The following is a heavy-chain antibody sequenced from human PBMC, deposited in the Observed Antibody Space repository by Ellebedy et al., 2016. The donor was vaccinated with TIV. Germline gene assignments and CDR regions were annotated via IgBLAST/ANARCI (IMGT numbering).Heavy chain of an antibody. CDR3: AQNVEMATIPN. D-gene: IGHD5-24*01. Sequence: ASVKVSCKASGYTFTSNGISWVRQAPGQGLEWMGWISTHSGNTNYAQKVQGRVTMTTETSTSTAYMELSSLRSEDTAVYYCAQNVEMATIPNWGQGTLVTVSS. CDR1: GYTFTSNG. J-gene: IGHJ4*02. V-gene: IGHV1-18*01. CDR2: ISTHSGNT.